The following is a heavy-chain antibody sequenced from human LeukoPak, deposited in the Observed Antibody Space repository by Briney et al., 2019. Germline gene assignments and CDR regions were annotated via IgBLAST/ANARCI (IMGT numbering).Heavy chain of an antibody. Sequence: GASVKVSCKASGYTFTSYGISWVRQAPGQGLEWMGWISAYNGNTNYAQKLQGRVTMTTDTSTSTAYMELRSLRSDDTAVYYCASTDPIAAAESYCYYGMEVWGQGTTVTVSS. CDR1: GYTFTSYG. CDR2: ISAYNGNT. J-gene: IGHJ6*02. V-gene: IGHV1-18*01. D-gene: IGHD6-13*01. CDR3: ASTDPIAAAESYCYYGMEV.